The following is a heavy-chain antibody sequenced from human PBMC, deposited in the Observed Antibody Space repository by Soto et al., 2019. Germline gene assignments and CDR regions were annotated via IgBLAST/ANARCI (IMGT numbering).Heavy chain of an antibody. CDR2: INTDGSNT. CDR3: AREFCSGGNCYTYYFDP. CDR1: GLTFNRYW. D-gene: IGHD2-15*01. Sequence: DVQLVETGGGVVPPGGSLRLSCAASGLTFNRYWMHWARHAPGKGLVWVSHINTDGSNTNYADSVKGRFTISRDNAKSTLFLQMNSLRDEDTAVYYCAREFCSGGNCYTYYFDPWGQGIPVTVSS. J-gene: IGHJ5*02. V-gene: IGHV3-74*01.